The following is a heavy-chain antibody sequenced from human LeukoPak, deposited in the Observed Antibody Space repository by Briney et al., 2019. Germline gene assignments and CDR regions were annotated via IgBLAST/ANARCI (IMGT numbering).Heavy chain of an antibody. CDR2: ISYDRSNK. Sequence: GGSLRLSCVASGFTFSSYGMHWVRQAPGKGLEWVAVISYDRSNKYYADSVKGRFTISSDNSKNTLYLQMNSLRAEDTAVYYCARDFSNRFDPWGQGTLVIVSS. V-gene: IGHV3-30*03. D-gene: IGHD3-3*01. J-gene: IGHJ5*02. CDR1: GFTFSSYG. CDR3: ARDFSNRFDP.